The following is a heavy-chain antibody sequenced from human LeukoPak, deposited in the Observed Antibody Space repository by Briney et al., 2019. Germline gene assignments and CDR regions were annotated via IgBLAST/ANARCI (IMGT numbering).Heavy chain of an antibody. CDR2: IYYSGRP. V-gene: IGHV4-61*01. Sequence: SETLSLTCTVSGGSVSSGSYYWSWIRQPPGKGLEWIGYIYYSGRPNYNPSLKSRVTISVDTSKNQFSLKLSSVTAADTAVYYRARARNLIVVVPAKVPTGLADAFDIWGQGTMVTVSS. CDR3: ARARNLIVVVPAKVPTGLADAFDI. J-gene: IGHJ3*02. D-gene: IGHD2-2*01. CDR1: GGSVSSGSYY.